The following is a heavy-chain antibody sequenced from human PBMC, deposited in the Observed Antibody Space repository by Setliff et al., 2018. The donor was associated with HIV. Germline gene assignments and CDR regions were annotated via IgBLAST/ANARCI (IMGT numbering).Heavy chain of an antibody. D-gene: IGHD3-3*01. CDR2: ISPYNGKT. CDR1: GYTFATYG. J-gene: IGHJ4*02. CDR3: ARVDGFNNYDSGGLDY. V-gene: IGHV1-18*01. Sequence: ASVKVSCKASGYTFATYGISWVRQAPGQGLEWMGWISPYNGKTNYAQKFQGRVTMTADTSTNTVYVDLRSLRSDDTAVYHCARVDGFNNYDSGGLDYWGQGTLVTVSS.